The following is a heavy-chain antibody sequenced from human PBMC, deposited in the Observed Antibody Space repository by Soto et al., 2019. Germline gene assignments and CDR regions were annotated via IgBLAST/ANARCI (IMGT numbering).Heavy chain of an antibody. CDR3: ARGGWGAYYFDY. Sequence: EVQLVESGGGLVQPGGSLRLSCVASGFTFNNYWIHWVRHVPGKGLVWVSRIKYDGSSTSYADSVKGRFTISRDNAKNTLYLQMNGRRGEDTAVYYCARGGWGAYYFDYWGQGTLVTVSS. CDR2: IKYDGSST. CDR1: GFTFNNYW. J-gene: IGHJ4*02. D-gene: IGHD1-26*01. V-gene: IGHV3-74*01.